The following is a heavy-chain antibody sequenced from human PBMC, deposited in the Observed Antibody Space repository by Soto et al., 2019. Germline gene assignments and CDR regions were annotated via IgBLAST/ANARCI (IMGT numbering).Heavy chain of an antibody. J-gene: IGHJ4*02. V-gene: IGHV3-33*01. CDR2: IWYDGSNK. CDR1: GFTFSSYG. Sequence: GGSLRLSCAASGFTFSSYGMHWVRQAPGKGLEWVAVIWYDGSNKYYADSVKGRFTISRDSSKNTLYLQMNSLRAEDTAVYYCARADPPYYFDYWGQGTLVTVSS. CDR3: ARADPPYYFDY.